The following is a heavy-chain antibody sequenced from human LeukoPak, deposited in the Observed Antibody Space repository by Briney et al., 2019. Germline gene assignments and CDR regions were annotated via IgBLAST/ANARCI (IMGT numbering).Heavy chain of an antibody. CDR3: ARGIAVASDALEI. D-gene: IGHD6-19*01. J-gene: IGHJ3*02. CDR2: IYYSGST. Sequence: SETLSLTCTVSGDSISSYYWSWIRQPPGKGLEWIGYIYYSGSTNYNPSLKSRVTISVDTSKNQFSLKLSSVTAADTAVYYCARGIAVASDALEIWGQGTMVTVSS. V-gene: IGHV4-59*01. CDR1: GDSISSYY.